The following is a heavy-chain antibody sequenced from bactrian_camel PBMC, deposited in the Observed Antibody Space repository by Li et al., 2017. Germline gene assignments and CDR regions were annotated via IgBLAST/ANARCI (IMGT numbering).Heavy chain of an antibody. CDR3: AAVRAYNLCSASWVDY. CDR1: GATNIRYY. CDR2: IAGYGGTT. D-gene: IGHD1*01. J-gene: IGHJ4*01. V-gene: IGHV3S40*01. Sequence: VQLVESGGGSVQGGGSLRLACSASGATNIRYYMGWFRRTPGGELEGLAAIAGYGGTTKYADSVKDRFTISRDNAKNTLSLQMNSLKPEDTAMYYCAAVRAYNLCSASWVDYWGQGTQVTVS.